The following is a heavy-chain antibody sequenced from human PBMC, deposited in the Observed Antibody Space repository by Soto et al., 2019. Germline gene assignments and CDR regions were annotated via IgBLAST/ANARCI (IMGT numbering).Heavy chain of an antibody. J-gene: IGHJ5*02. CDR2: ISHSGIT. Sequence: SETPSLTCAVSGGSITSANWWTWVRQPPGWGLEWIGEISHSGITNYKASLKSRVTMSVDKTKNDVSLKLTSVTAADTAVYYCARVIRGWFDPWGQGTPVTVSS. CDR1: GGSITSANW. V-gene: IGHV4-4*02. CDR3: ARVIRGWFDP.